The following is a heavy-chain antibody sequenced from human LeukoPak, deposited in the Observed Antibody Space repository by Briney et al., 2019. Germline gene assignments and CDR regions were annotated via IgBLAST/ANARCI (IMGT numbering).Heavy chain of an antibody. CDR2: LTHSGGST. CDR3: ARVKPLDCTSTSCAFDY. J-gene: IGHJ4*02. D-gene: IGHD2-2*01. V-gene: IGHV3-23*01. Sequence: GGSLRLSCAASGFSFSSYAISWVRQAPGKGLEWVSALTHSGGSTFYADSVKGRFTISRDNSHNTVYLRMNSLRADDTAVYYCARVKPLDCTSTSCAFDYWGQGTLVSVSS. CDR1: GFSFSSYA.